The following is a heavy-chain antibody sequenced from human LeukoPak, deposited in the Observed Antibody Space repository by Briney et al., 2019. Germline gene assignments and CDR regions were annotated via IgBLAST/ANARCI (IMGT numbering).Heavy chain of an antibody. V-gene: IGHV1-69*04. CDR2: IIPIFGIA. Sequence: ASVKVSCKASGGTFSSYAISWVRQAPGRGLEWMGRIIPIFGIANYAQKFQGRVTITADKSTSTAYMELSSLRSEDTAVYYCAREVVTTNRNWFDPWGQGTLVTVSS. J-gene: IGHJ5*02. D-gene: IGHD4-11*01. CDR1: GGTFSSYA. CDR3: AREVVTTNRNWFDP.